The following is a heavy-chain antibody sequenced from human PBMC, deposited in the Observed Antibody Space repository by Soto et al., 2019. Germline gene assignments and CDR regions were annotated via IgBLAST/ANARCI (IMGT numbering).Heavy chain of an antibody. V-gene: IGHV1-69*01. J-gene: IGHJ4*02. CDR3: AREYPGSGSFSLDY. CDR2: IIPIFGTA. CDR1: GGTFSRHG. Sequence: QVQLVQSGAEVRKPGSSVKVSCKASGGTFSRHGISWVRQAPGQGLEWMGGIIPIFGTANYAQKFQGRVTITADESTSTAYMELSSLRSEDTAVYYCAREYPGSGSFSLDYWGQGTLVTVSS. D-gene: IGHD3-10*01.